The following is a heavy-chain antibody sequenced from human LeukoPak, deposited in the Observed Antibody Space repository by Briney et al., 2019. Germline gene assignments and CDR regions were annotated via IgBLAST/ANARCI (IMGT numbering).Heavy chain of an antibody. V-gene: IGHV3-9*01. CDR2: ISWNSGSI. J-gene: IGHJ4*02. CDR3: AKDRKILSYYFDY. CDR1: GFTFDDYA. Sequence: GRSLRLSCAASGFTFDDYAMHWVRQAPGKGLEWVSGISWNSGSIGYADSVKGRFTISRDNAKNSLYLQMSSLRAEDTALYYCAKDRKILSYYFDYWGQGTLVTVSS.